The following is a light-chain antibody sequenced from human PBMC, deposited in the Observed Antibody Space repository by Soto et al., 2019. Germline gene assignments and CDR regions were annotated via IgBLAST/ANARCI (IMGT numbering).Light chain of an antibody. CDR1: QSVSSSY. CDR2: GAS. J-gene: IGKJ1*01. CDR3: QQYGSSPRT. V-gene: IGKV3-20*01. Sequence: EIVLTQPPGTLSLSPGERATLSCRASQSVSSSYLAWYQQKPGQAPRLLIYGASSRATGIPDRFSGSGSGTDFTVTISRLEPEDFAVYYCQQYGSSPRTFGQGTKVDIK.